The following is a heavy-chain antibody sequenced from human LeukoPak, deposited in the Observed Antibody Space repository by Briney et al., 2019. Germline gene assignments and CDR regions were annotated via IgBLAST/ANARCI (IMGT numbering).Heavy chain of an antibody. Sequence: SETLSLTCTVSGGSICSYYWSWIRQPPGKGLEWVGYIYYSGSTNYNPSLKRRVTISLDTSKNQFSLRLNSVTTADTAVYYCARGTIVARPNWFDPWGQGTLVTVSS. CDR3: ARGTIVARPNWFDP. J-gene: IGHJ5*02. D-gene: IGHD5-12*01. CDR1: GGSICSYY. CDR2: IYYSGST. V-gene: IGHV4-59*01.